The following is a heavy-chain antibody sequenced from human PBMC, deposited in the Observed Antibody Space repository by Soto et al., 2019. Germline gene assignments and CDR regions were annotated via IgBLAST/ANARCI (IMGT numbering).Heavy chain of an antibody. CDR1: GGSISSGGYF. V-gene: IGHV4-31*03. D-gene: IGHD2-21*01. Sequence: SETLSLTCTVSGGSISSGGYFWSWIRQHPGKGLEWIGYIYYSGSTYYNPSLKSRVTISVDTSKNQFSLKLSSVTAADTAVYYCARDNCGGDCYLESVWYFDLWGRGPLVTVSS. CDR2: IYYSGST. J-gene: IGHJ2*01. CDR3: ARDNCGGDCYLESVWYFDL.